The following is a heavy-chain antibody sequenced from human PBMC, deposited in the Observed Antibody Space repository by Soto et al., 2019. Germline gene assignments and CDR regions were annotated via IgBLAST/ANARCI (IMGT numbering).Heavy chain of an antibody. Sequence: NPSETLSLTCAVYGGSFSGYYWSWIRQPPGKGLEWIGEINHSGSTNYNPSLKSRVTISVDTSKNQFSPKLSSVTAADPAVYYCARGPILRFKGRFWRETGMDVWGQGTTVTVSS. D-gene: IGHD3-3*01. J-gene: IGHJ6*02. CDR1: GGSFSGYY. CDR3: ARGPILRFKGRFWRETGMDV. V-gene: IGHV4-34*01. CDR2: INHSGST.